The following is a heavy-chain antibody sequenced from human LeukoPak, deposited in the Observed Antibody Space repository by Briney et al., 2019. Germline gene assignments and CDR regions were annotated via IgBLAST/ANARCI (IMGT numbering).Heavy chain of an antibody. Sequence: SETLSLTCTVSGGSISSYYCSWIRQPAGKGLEWIGRIYTSGSTNYNPSLKSPVTMSVVTSKTQFSLKLSSVTAADTAVYYCARAEFWSGYYFDYWGQGTLVTVSS. J-gene: IGHJ4*02. CDR3: ARAEFWSGYYFDY. CDR1: GGSISSYY. CDR2: IYTSGST. D-gene: IGHD3-3*01. V-gene: IGHV4-4*07.